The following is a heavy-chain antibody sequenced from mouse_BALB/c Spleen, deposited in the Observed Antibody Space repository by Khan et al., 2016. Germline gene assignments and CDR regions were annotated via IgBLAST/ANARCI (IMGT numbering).Heavy chain of an antibody. J-gene: IGHJ3*01. D-gene: IGHD2-4*01. CDR2: IRSKSNNYAT. CDR3: VSPSTMITTWFAY. V-gene: IGHV10-1*02. Sequence: EVQLVESGGGLVQPKGSLKLSCAASGFTFNTYAMNWVRQAPGKGLEWVARIRSKSNNYATYYADSVKDRFTISRDDSQSMLYLQMSNLKTEDTAMYYCVSPSTMITTWFAYWGQGTLVTVSA. CDR1: GFTFNTYA.